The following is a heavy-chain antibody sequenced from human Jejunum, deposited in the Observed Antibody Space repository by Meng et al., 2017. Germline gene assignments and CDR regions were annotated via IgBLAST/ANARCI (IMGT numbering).Heavy chain of an antibody. J-gene: IGHJ4*02. Sequence: GGSLRLSCAASEFSFSSFAMYWVRQAPGKGLEWVTFISFDGSRKYYADSVRGRFTISKDNSKNTVFLQMDSLRAEDTAVYYCARGGDSIYWGQGTLVTVSS. CDR1: EFSFSSFA. V-gene: IGHV3-30*01. CDR2: ISFDGSRK. CDR3: ARGGDSIY. D-gene: IGHD3-10*01.